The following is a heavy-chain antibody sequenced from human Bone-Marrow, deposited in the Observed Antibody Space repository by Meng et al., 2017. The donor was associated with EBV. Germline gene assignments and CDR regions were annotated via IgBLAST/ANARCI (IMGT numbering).Heavy chain of an antibody. CDR1: GGTFSSYA. Sequence: QGQLVQLWAEVKKPGSSVNVPCNASGGTFSSYAIIWVRQAPGQGLEWMGGIIPIFGTANYAQKFQGRVTITADESTSTAYMELSSLRSEDTAVYYCARGDYGGFSNPFFWGQGTLVTVSS. D-gene: IGHD4-23*01. V-gene: IGHV1-69*01. J-gene: IGHJ4*02. CDR3: ARGDYGGFSNPFF. CDR2: IIPIFGTA.